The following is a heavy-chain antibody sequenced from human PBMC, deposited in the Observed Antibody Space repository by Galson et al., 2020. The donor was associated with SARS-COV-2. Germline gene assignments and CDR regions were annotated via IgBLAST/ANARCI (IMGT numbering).Heavy chain of an antibody. Sequence: GESLKISCKGSGYSFTSYWISWVRQMPGKGLEWMGRIEPSDSYTNYSPSFQGHVTISADKSISTAYLQWSSLKASDTAMYYCARTYYDILTGYSFSTAVDIWGQGTMVTVSS. V-gene: IGHV5-10-1*01. CDR3: ARTYYDILTGYSFSTAVDI. CDR1: GYSFTSYW. D-gene: IGHD3-9*01. CDR2: IEPSDSYT. J-gene: IGHJ3*02.